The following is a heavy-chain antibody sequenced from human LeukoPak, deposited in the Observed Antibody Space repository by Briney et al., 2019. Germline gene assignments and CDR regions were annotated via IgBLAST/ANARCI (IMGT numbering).Heavy chain of an antibody. V-gene: IGHV4-31*03. Sequence: SETLSLTCTVSGGSISSGGYYWSWIRQHPGKGLECIGYIYYSGSTYYTPSLKSRVTISVDTSKNQFSLKLGSVTAADTAVYYCARLDYGGNSECWFDPWGQGTLVTVSS. J-gene: IGHJ5*02. CDR2: IYYSGST. D-gene: IGHD4-23*01. CDR1: GGSISSGGYY. CDR3: ARLDYGGNSECWFDP.